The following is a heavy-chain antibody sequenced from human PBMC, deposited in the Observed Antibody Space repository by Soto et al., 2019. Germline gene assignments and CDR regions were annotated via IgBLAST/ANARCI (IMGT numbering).Heavy chain of an antibody. D-gene: IGHD3-3*01. CDR2: ISSNGGST. Sequence: GGSLRLSCSASGFTFSSYAMHWVRQAPGKGLEYVSAISSNGGSTYYADSVKGRFTISRDNSKNTLYLQMNSLRAEDTAVYYCARDLAAIFGEVYGMDVWGQGTTVTVSS. CDR3: ARDLAAIFGEVYGMDV. V-gene: IGHV3-64*04. J-gene: IGHJ6*02. CDR1: GFTFSSYA.